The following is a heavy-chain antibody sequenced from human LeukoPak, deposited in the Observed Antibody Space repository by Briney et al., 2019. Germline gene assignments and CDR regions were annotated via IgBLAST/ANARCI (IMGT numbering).Heavy chain of an antibody. CDR1: GFTFSNTW. V-gene: IGHV3-15*01. CDR2: IKSNTDGGTT. J-gene: IGHJ4*02. D-gene: IGHD3-10*01. CDR3: TTRLLRLGESLTDFDY. Sequence: GGSLRLPCAASGFTFSNTWMSWVRQAPGKGLEWVGRIKSNTDGGTTNYAEPVKNRFFISRDDSKNTLYLQMSLLKIEDTAVYYCTTRLLRLGESLTDFDYWGRGTLVTVSS.